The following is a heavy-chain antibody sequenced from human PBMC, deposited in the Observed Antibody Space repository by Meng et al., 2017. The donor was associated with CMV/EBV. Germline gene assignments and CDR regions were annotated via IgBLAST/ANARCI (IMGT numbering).Heavy chain of an antibody. J-gene: IGHJ6*02. CDR2: ISSSGSTI. Sequence: GESLKISCAASGFTFSSYEMNWVRQAPGKGLEGVSYISSSGSTIYYADSVKGRFTISRDNAKNSLYLQMNSLRAEDTAVYYCARDLLYYDFWSGYYTGRDYYGMDVWGQGTTVTVSS. CDR3: ARDLLYYDFWSGYYTGRDYYGMDV. D-gene: IGHD3-3*01. V-gene: IGHV3-48*03. CDR1: GFTFSSYE.